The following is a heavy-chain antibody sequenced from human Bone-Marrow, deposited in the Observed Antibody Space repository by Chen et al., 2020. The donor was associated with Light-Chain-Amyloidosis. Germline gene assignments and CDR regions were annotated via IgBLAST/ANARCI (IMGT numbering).Heavy chain of an antibody. CDR1: GGSFSAYY. D-gene: IGHD2-15*01. V-gene: IGHV4-34*01. Sequence: QVQLQQWGAGLLKPSETLSLTCAVYGGSFSAYYWSWVRQPPGKGLEWIGEVTHTGSTSYNPSVESRVTMSLDISKNQFSLKLTSVTAADTAVYYCARNGHYSIDSWGQGTPVTVSS. CDR2: VTHTGST. CDR3: ARNGHYSIDS. J-gene: IGHJ4*02.